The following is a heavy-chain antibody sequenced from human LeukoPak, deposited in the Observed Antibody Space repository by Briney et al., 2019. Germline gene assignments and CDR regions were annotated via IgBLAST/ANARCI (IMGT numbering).Heavy chain of an antibody. Sequence: AETLSLTCTVSGDSISSGRFWRSWIRQHPGKGLEWIGYVYNSGTTYYSPSLRRRLSMSVDTSKNQFSLNLRSVTAADTAVYYCARAILTASGSVWYFDLWGRGTLVTVSS. J-gene: IGHJ2*01. D-gene: IGHD3-3*01. CDR2: VYNSGTT. CDR1: GDSISSGRFW. V-gene: IGHV4-31*03. CDR3: ARAILTASGSVWYFDL.